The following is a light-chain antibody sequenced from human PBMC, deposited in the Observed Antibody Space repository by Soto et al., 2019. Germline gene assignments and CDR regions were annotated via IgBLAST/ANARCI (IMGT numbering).Light chain of an antibody. V-gene: IGKV3D-15*02. CDR2: GAS. Sequence: EIVVMQSPATLSVSPGGRATLSCMASKSVSSELAWYQHKPGQAPRLLIYGASTRATGIPARFSGSGSGADFSLTISRLEHDDFAVYYCQHYGSSHRITFGLGTRLEIK. J-gene: IGKJ5*01. CDR1: KSVSSE. CDR3: QHYGSSHRIT.